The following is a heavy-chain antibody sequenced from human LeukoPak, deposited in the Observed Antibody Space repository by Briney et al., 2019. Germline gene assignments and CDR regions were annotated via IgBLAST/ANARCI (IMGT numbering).Heavy chain of an antibody. CDR2: IKSDGNIT. V-gene: IGHV3-74*01. CDR3: GRSGDFWSGSGVAY. J-gene: IGHJ4*02. D-gene: IGHD3-3*01. Sequence: GGSLRLSCAASGFTFSNYAMNWVRQAPGKGLVWVSQIKSDGNITNYADSVKGRFTISRDNAKNTLFLQMNSLRGEDTAVYYCGRSGDFWSGSGVAYWGQGTLVTVSS. CDR1: GFTFSNYA.